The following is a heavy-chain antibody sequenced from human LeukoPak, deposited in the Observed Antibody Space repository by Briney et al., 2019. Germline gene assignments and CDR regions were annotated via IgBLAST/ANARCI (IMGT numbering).Heavy chain of an antibody. CDR1: GGTFSSYA. D-gene: IGHD2-15*01. J-gene: IGHJ5*02. V-gene: IGHV1-69*13. Sequence: GASVKVSCKASGGTFSSYAISWVRQAPGQGLEWMGGVIPIFGTANYAQKFQGRVTITADESTSTAYMELSSLRYEDTAVYYCASCRGGGNWFDPWGQGTLVTVSS. CDR2: VIPIFGTA. CDR3: ASCRGGGNWFDP.